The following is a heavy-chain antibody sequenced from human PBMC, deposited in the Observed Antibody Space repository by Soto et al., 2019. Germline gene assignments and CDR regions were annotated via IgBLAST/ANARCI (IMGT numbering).Heavy chain of an antibody. CDR2: IYYSGST. J-gene: IGHJ6*02. CDR1: GASISGFY. D-gene: IGHD5-18*01. CDR3: AADTSGAQYYYYYYGMDV. Sequence: SETLSLTCTVSGASISGFYWSWIRKSAGKGLEWIGYIYYSGSTNYNPSLKSRVTISVDTSKNQFSLKLSSVTAADTAVYYCAADTSGAQYYYYYYGMDVWGQGNKVTV. V-gene: IGHV4-59*01.